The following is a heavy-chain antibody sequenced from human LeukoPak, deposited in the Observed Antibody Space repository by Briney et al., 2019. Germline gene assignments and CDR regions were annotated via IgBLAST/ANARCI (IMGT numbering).Heavy chain of an antibody. CDR2: IYYSGST. CDR1: GGSLSSGRYY. D-gene: IGHD3-22*01. CDR3: ARHGITMIVVVRYYFDY. Sequence: SETLSHTCTVSGGSLSSGRYYWGWVRQPSGRGLEWIGSIYYSGSTYYNPSLKSRVTISVDTSKNQFSLKLSSVTAADTAVYYCARHGITMIVVVRYYFDYWGQGTLVTVSS. J-gene: IGHJ4*02. V-gene: IGHV4-39*01.